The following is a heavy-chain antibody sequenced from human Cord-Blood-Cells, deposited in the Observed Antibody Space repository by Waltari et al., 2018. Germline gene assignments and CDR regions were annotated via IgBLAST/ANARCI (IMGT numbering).Heavy chain of an antibody. CDR3: ARFPTVAGKALDY. CDR2: MNPNSGNT. D-gene: IGHD6-19*01. CDR1: GYTLTRYD. V-gene: IGHV1-8*01. J-gene: IGHJ4*02. Sequence: QVQLVQSGAEVKKPGASVKVSCTASGYTLTRYDINWVRQATGQGLEWMGWMNPNSGNTGYAQKFQGRVTMTRNTSISTAYMELSSLRSEDTAVYYCARFPTVAGKALDYWGQGTLVTVSS.